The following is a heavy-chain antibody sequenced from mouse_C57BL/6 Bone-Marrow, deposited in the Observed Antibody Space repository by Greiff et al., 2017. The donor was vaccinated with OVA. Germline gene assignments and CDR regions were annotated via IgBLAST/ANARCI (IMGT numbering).Heavy chain of an antibody. CDR1: GYTFTSYW. V-gene: IGHV1-52*01. D-gene: IGHD2-3*01. Sequence: QVQLQQPGAELVRPGSSVKLSCKASGYTFTSYWMHWVKQRPIQGLEWIGNIDPSDSETHYNQKFKDKATLTVDKSSSTAYRQLSSLTSEDSAVYYCARGGWLLPYYFDYWGQGTTLTVSS. CDR2: IDPSDSET. J-gene: IGHJ2*01. CDR3: ARGGWLLPYYFDY.